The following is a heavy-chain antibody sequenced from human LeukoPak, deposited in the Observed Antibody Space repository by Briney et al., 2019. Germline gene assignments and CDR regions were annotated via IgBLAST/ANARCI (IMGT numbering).Heavy chain of an antibody. CDR3: TRAVAGHPD. V-gene: IGHV4-34*01. Sequence: SSETPSLTCAVSGVPFSNYYWSWVRQSPRQGLEWIGEINHSGYTNYNPSLKSRVTMSIDTSKNQFSLILTSVTAADAGVYYCTRAVAGHPDWGQGTLVTVSS. CDR1: GVPFSNYY. CDR2: INHSGYT. D-gene: IGHD6-19*01. J-gene: IGHJ4*02.